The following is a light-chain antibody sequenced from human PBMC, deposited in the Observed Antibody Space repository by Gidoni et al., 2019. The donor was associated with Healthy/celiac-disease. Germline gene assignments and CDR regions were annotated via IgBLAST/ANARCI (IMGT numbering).Light chain of an antibody. CDR3: QQLNSYLLYT. V-gene: IGKV1-9*01. J-gene: IGKJ2*01. CDR2: AAS. CDR1: QGISSY. Sequence: DIQWTQSPSFLSASVGDRVTITCRASQGISSYLAWYQQKPGKAPKLLIYAASTLQSGVPSRFSGSGSGTEFTLTISSMQPEDFATYYCQQLNSYLLYTFGQGTKLEIK.